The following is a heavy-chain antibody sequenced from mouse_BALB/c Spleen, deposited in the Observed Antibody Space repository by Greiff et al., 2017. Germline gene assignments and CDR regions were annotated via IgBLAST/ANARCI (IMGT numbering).Heavy chain of an antibody. J-gene: IGHJ3*01. CDR3: ASLAY. CDR1: GYTFTDYW. V-gene: IGHV1-69*01. Sequence: QVHVKQPGAELVMPGASVKMSCKASGYTFTDYWMHWVKQRPGQGLEWIGAIDTSDSYTSYNQKFKGKATLTVDESSSTAYMQLSSLTSEDSAVYYCASLAYWGQGTLVTVSA. CDR2: IDTSDSYT.